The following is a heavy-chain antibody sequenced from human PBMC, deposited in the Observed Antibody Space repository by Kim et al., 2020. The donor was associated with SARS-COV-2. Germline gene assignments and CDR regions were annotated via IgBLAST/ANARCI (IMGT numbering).Heavy chain of an antibody. J-gene: IGHJ4*02. Sequence: TYYAASVKGRFTISRDNSKNTLYLQMNSLRAEDTAVYYCARDRNEYYFDYWGQGTLVTVSS. CDR2: T. CDR3: ARDRNEYYFDY. V-gene: IGHV3-66*01.